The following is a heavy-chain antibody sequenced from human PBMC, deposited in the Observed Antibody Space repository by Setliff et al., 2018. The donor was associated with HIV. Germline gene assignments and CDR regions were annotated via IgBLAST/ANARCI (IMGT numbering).Heavy chain of an antibody. CDR1: GGSFSGYV. Sequence: SETLSLTCAVYGGSFSGYVWSWIRQSPGKGLEWIGEINHRGSANHNPSFKSRVIISVDTSKNQFSLKLSSMTAADTAVYYCARQGGFSSSYYPRNYVDVWGKGTTVTVSS. J-gene: IGHJ6*03. CDR3: ARQGGFSSSYYPRNYVDV. D-gene: IGHD6-13*01. V-gene: IGHV4-34*01. CDR2: INHRGSA.